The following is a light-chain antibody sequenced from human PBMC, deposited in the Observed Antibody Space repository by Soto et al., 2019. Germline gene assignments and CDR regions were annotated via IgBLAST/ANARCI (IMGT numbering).Light chain of an antibody. Sequence: QSALTQPASVSGSPGQSITISCTGTSSDVGAHNYVSCYQQHPGKAPKLVIYDASDRPSGVSNRFSGSKSGNTASLTISGLQADDEADYYCSSFTGSSTLFGGGTKVTVL. CDR1: SSDVGAHNY. CDR2: DAS. V-gene: IGLV2-14*03. CDR3: SSFTGSSTL. J-gene: IGLJ2*01.